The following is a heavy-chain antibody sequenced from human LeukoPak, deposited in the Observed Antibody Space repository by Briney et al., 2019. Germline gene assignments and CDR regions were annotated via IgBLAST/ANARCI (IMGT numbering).Heavy chain of an antibody. J-gene: IGHJ6*03. V-gene: IGHV1-8*01. Sequence: GASVKVSCKASGYTFTSYDINWVRQATGQGLEWMGWMNPNSGNTGYAQKFQGRVTMTRNTSISTAYMELSSLRSEDTAVYYCARPPADGSGSHYYYYMDVWGKGTTVTISS. CDR3: ARPPADGSGSHYYYYMDV. CDR2: MNPNSGNT. D-gene: IGHD3-10*01. CDR1: GYTFTSYD.